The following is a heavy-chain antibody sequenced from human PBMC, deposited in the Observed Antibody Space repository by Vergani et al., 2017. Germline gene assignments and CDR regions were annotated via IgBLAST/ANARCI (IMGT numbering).Heavy chain of an antibody. D-gene: IGHD6-19*01. V-gene: IGHV3-20*01. CDR2: INWNGGST. J-gene: IGHJ6*03. CDR1: GFTFSSFA. Sequence: EVQLLESGGGLVQPGGSLRLSCAASGFTFSSFAMSWVRQAPGKGLEWVSGINWNGGSTGYADSVKGRFTISRDNAKNSLYLQMNSLRAEDTALYHCARADSGWYTTSYMDVWGKGTTVTVSS. CDR3: ARADSGWYTTSYMDV.